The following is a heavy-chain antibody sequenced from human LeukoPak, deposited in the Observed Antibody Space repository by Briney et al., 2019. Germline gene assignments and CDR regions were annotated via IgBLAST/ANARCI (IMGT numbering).Heavy chain of an antibody. D-gene: IGHD6-19*01. CDR2: INPNSGGT. CDR1: GYTFTSYY. CDR3: ARRSSGWFLDAFDI. V-gene: IGHV1-2*02. J-gene: IGHJ3*02. Sequence: ASVKVSCKASGYTFTSYYMHWVRQAPGQGLEWMGWINPNSGGTNYAQKFQGRVTMTRDTSISTAYMELSRLRSDDTAVYYCARRSSGWFLDAFDICGQGTMVTVSS.